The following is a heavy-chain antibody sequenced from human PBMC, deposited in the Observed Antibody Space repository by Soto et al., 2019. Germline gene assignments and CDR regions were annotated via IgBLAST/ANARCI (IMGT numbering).Heavy chain of an antibody. Sequence: EVHLVESGGGLVQPGGSLRLSCAGSGFTFSDYYIDWVRQAPGKGLEWVGRSRDKGKSYSTEYAASVKGRFTVSRDASKNSLSQQMTTLKADATALYYCARSIPGTTSFDYRGQRTLVTVSS. CDR3: ARSIPGTTSFDY. J-gene: IGHJ4*02. D-gene: IGHD1-7*01. CDR2: SRDKGKSYST. V-gene: IGHV3-72*01. CDR1: GFTFSDYY.